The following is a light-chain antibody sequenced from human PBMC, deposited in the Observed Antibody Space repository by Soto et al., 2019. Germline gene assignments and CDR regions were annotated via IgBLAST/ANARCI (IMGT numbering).Light chain of an antibody. CDR1: QSISTY. Sequence: DLPMTQSPSSLSASVGDRVTITCRASQSISTYLNWYQQKPGKAPKLLIYAASSLQSGVPSRFSGSGSGTDFTLTISSLQPEDFATYSCQQSYSTPRTFGQGTKVEIK. J-gene: IGKJ1*01. V-gene: IGKV1-39*01. CDR2: AAS. CDR3: QQSYSTPRT.